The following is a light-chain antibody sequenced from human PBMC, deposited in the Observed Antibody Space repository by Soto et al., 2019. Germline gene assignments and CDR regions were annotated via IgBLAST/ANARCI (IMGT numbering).Light chain of an antibody. Sequence: QSVLTQPASVSGSPGQSITISCTGTSSDVGGYNYVSWYQHHPGKAPKLMIYEVNNRPSGGYNRFSGSKSVNTASLTISGLLAEDEADYYCSSYTSSSTLGVVGTGTKLTVL. CDR2: EVN. CDR1: SSDVGGYNY. CDR3: SSYTSSSTLGV. J-gene: IGLJ1*01. V-gene: IGLV2-14*01.